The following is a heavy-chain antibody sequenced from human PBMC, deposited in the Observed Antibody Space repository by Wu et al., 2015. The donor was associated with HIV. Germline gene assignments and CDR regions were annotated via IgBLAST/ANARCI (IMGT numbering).Heavy chain of an antibody. CDR3: TKDYGIVGSTLPEYFQH. Sequence: QVQLMQSGAEVKKPGASVKVSCKTSGYTFTDNYIHWVRQAPGQGLEWMGWINPNGGGSKSPQKFHGRVTMTRDTSVSTVYLELTRLKFDDTAIYYCTKDYGIVGSTLPEYFQHWGQGTQVTVSS. CDR1: GYTFTDNY. D-gene: IGHD1-26*01. J-gene: IGHJ1*01. V-gene: IGHV1-2*02. CDR2: INPNGGGS.